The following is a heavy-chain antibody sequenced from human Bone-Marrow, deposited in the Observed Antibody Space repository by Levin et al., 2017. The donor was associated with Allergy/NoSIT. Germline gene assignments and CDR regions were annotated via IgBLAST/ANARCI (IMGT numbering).Heavy chain of an antibody. CDR2: ISHDGSKK. D-gene: IGHD1-14*01. CDR3: VRDGGNHAPGPAY. Sequence: GGSLRLSCETSGFIFSNYGMHWVRQSSGKGLEWVAVISHDGSKKFYADSVKGRFTISRDQSKTTVDLQMDSLRVEDTAIYYGVRDGGNHAPGPAYWGQGTLVAVSS. CDR1: GFIFSNYG. V-gene: IGHV3-33*01. J-gene: IGHJ4*02.